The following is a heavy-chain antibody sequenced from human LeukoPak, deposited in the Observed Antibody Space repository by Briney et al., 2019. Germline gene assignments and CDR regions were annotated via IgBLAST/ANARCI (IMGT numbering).Heavy chain of an antibody. CDR2: ISSSSSYI. Sequence: GGSLRLSCVASGFTFSSYSMNWVRQASGKGLEWVSSISSSSSYIYYADSLKGRFTISRDNAKNSLYLQMNSLRAEDTAVYYCARELGGPGDYVDYWGQGTLVTVSS. D-gene: IGHD3-16*01. CDR1: GFTFSSYS. J-gene: IGHJ4*02. V-gene: IGHV3-21*01. CDR3: ARELGGPGDYVDY.